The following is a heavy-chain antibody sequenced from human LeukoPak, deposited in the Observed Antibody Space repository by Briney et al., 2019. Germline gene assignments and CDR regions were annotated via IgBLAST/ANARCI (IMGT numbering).Heavy chain of an antibody. D-gene: IGHD2-2*01. CDR1: GFTFSSYS. CDR2: ISSSSSIR. V-gene: IGHV3-48*01. J-gene: IGHJ4*02. Sequence: GGSLRLSCAASGFTFSSYSMNWVRQAPGKGLEWVSYISSSSSIRQYADSVKGRFTISRDNAKNSLYLQMNNLRAEDTAVYYCARDDTGYQLVLSLFYWGQGTLVTVSS. CDR3: ARDDTGYQLVLSLFY.